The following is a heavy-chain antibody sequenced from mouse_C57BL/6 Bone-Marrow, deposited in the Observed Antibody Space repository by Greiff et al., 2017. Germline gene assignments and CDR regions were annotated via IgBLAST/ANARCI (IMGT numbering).Heavy chain of an antibody. CDR3: ARLYGYDYWYFDV. CDR2: IYPRSGNT. V-gene: IGHV1-81*01. J-gene: IGHJ1*03. CDR1: GYTFTSYG. Sequence: QVQLQQSGAELARPGASVKLSCKASGYTFTSYGISWVKQRTGQGLEWIGEIYPRSGNTYYNEKFKGKATLTADKSSSTAYMELRILTSEDSAVYFCARLYGYDYWYFDVWGTGTTVTVSS. D-gene: IGHD2-2*01.